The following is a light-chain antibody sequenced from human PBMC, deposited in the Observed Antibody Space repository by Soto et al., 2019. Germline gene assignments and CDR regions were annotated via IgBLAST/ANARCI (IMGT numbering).Light chain of an antibody. V-gene: IGKV3-15*01. CDR2: GAS. Sequence: EIVLTQSPGTLSLSPGERATLSCRASQSVSSSYLAWYQQKPGQAPRLLVYGASTRATGIPARFSGSGAGTDFTLTITSLQSEDFGVYFCQQYKDWPTTFGQGTKVDI. CDR1: QSVSSSY. CDR3: QQYKDWPTT. J-gene: IGKJ1*01.